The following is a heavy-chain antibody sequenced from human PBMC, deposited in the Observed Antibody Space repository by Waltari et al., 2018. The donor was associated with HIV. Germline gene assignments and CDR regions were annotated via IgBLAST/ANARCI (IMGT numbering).Heavy chain of an antibody. Sequence: QVQLVQSGAEVKKPGASVKVSCKASGYTFTSYYMHWVRQAPGQGLEWMGIINPSGGSTSYAQKFQGRGTMTRDTSTSTVYMELSSLRSEDTAVYYCARGFLQGYCSGGSCVYYFDYWGQGTLVTVSS. J-gene: IGHJ4*02. CDR3: ARGFLQGYCSGGSCVYYFDY. D-gene: IGHD2-15*01. CDR1: GYTFTSYY. CDR2: INPSGGST. V-gene: IGHV1-46*01.